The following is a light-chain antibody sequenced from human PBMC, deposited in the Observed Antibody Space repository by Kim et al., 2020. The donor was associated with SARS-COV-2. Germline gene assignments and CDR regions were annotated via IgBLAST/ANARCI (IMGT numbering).Light chain of an antibody. CDR2: EYN. CDR3: QSYDSSNPWV. J-gene: IGLJ3*02. CDR1: SGSIASHY. Sequence: KTVIIAGTRSSGSIASHYVQWYQQHPGSAPTTVIYEYNQGPSGVPDRFSGSIDSSSNSASLTISGLKTEDEADYYCQSYDSSNPWVFGGGTQLTVL. V-gene: IGLV6-57*03.